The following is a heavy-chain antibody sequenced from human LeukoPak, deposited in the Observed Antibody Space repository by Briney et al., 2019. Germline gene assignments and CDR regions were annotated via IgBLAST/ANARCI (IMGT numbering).Heavy chain of an antibody. J-gene: IGHJ4*02. CDR1: GFTFSSYG. CDR2: IRYDGSNK. Sequence: GGSLRLSCAASGFTFSSYGMHWVRQAPGKGLEWVAFIRYDGSNKYYDSVKGRFTISRDNSKNTLYLQMNSLRAEDTAVYYSARRYCSGGSVYSIDYWGQRTLVTVSS. D-gene: IGHD2-15*01. CDR3: ARRYCSGGSVYSIDY. V-gene: IGHV3-30*02.